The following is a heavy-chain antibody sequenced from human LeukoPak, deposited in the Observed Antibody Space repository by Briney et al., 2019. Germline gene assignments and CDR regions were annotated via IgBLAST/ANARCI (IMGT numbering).Heavy chain of an antibody. CDR2: ISGSGSST. Sequence: PGGSLRLSCAASGFTFSSYAMSWVRQAPGKGLEWVSAISGSGSSTYYADSVKGRFTISRDNSKNTLYLQMNSLRAEDTAVYYCAKITMIVVVITDAIDVWGQGTMVTVSS. J-gene: IGHJ3*01. CDR1: GFTFSSYA. V-gene: IGHV3-23*01. D-gene: IGHD3-22*01. CDR3: AKITMIVVVITDAIDV.